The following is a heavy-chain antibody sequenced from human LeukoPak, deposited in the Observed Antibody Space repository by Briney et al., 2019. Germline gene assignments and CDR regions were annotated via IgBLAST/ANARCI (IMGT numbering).Heavy chain of an antibody. V-gene: IGHV4-59*01. CDR2: VFHSGST. J-gene: IGHJ3*02. CDR1: GGSITSYY. CDR3: TRPYSSGWYGTFSI. D-gene: IGHD6-19*01. Sequence: PSETLSLTCTVSGGSITSYYWSWLRQPPGKGLEWIGHVFHSGSTNYNPSLKSRVTISVDTSKNQFSLKLSSVTAADTAVYYCTRPYSSGWYGTFSIWAQGTMVTVSS.